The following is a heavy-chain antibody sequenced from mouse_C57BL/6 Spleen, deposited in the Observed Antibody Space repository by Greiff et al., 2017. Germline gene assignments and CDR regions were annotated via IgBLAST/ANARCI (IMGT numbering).Heavy chain of an antibody. J-gene: IGHJ4*01. V-gene: IGHV1-78*01. CDR2: IYPRDGST. Sequence: QVQLQQSDAELVKPGASVKISCKVSGYTFTDHTIHWMKQRPEQGLEWIGYIYPRDGSTKYNEKFKGKATLTVDKPSSTAYMQLSSLTSEDSAVYYCAREGSSYYYAMDYWGQGTSVTVSS. CDR1: GYTFTDHT. D-gene: IGHD1-1*01. CDR3: AREGSSYYYAMDY.